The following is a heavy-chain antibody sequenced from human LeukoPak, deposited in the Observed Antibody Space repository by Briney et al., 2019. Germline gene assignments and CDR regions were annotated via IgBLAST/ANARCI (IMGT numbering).Heavy chain of an antibody. CDR2: IIPILGIA. CDR3: ARGDYDILTGYYNGGPDDY. Sequence: GASVKVSCKASGGTFSSYAISWVRQAPGQGLEWMGGIIPILGIANYAQKFQGRVTITADKSTSTAYMELSSLRSEDTAVYYCARGDYDILTGYYNGGPDDYWGQGTLVTVSS. V-gene: IGHV1-69*10. J-gene: IGHJ4*02. CDR1: GGTFSSYA. D-gene: IGHD3-9*01.